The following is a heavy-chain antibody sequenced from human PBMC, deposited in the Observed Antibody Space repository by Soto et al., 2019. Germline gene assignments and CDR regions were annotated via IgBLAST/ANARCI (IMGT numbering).Heavy chain of an antibody. CDR2: ISSSRTYI. D-gene: IGHD2-2*01. J-gene: IGHJ6*02. V-gene: IGHV3-21*01. Sequence: VGPLRLSCAASGFTFSTYSMNWVRQAPGKGLEWVSSISSSRTYIHYAYSLKGRFTISRDNAKNSLYLQMIRLRAEDTAVYYCARDPSDCSSTSCWGYYALDVWGQGTTVTVSS. CDR1: GFTFSTYS. CDR3: ARDPSDCSSTSCWGYYALDV.